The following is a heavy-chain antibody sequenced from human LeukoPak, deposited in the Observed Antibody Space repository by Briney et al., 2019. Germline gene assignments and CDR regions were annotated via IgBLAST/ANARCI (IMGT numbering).Heavy chain of an antibody. Sequence: GGSLRLSCAASGFTFSNAWMSWVRQGPGKGLEWVGRIKSKTDGGITDYAAPVKGRFSISRDDSKNTLYLQMNSLKSGDTAVYYCSTDVQTANDYWGQGTLVTVSS. J-gene: IGHJ4*02. V-gene: IGHV3-15*01. CDR2: IKSKTDGGIT. CDR1: GFTFSNAW. CDR3: STDVQTANDY.